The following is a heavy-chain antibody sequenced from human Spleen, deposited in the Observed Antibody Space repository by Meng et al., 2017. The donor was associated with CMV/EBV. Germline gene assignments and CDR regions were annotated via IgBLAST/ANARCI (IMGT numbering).Heavy chain of an antibody. V-gene: IGHV1-8*02. Sequence: ASVKVSCKASGYTFTSYGISWVRQAPGQGLEWMGWMNPNSGNTGYAQKFQGRVTMTRNTSISTAYMELSSLRSEDTAVYYCARGKRSRPRYDFWSGYSTYYFDYWGQGTLVTVSS. D-gene: IGHD3-3*01. CDR2: MNPNSGNT. CDR3: ARGKRSRPRYDFWSGYSTYYFDY. CDR1: GYTFTSYG. J-gene: IGHJ4*02.